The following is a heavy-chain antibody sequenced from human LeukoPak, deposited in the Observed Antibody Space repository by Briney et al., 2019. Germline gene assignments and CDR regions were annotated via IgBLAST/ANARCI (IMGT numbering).Heavy chain of an antibody. Sequence: GGSLRLSCAASGFTFSSYGMHWVRQAPGKGLEWVAVISYDGSNKYYADSVKGRFTISRDNSKNTLYLQMNSLRAEDTAVYYCAKGPGGYDRTLDYWGQGTLVTVSS. D-gene: IGHD5-12*01. CDR1: GFTFSSYG. CDR2: ISYDGSNK. V-gene: IGHV3-30*18. CDR3: AKGPGGYDRTLDY. J-gene: IGHJ4*02.